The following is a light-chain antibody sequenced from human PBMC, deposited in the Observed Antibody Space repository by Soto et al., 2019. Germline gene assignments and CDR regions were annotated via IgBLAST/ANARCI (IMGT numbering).Light chain of an antibody. CDR1: HSVNNNY. CDR2: AAS. Sequence: EIVLTQTPRTLSLSPEGRATLFCRATHSVNNNYVAWYQQKPGQAPRLLIYAASSRATGIPDRFSGSGSGTDFTLTISRLEPEDFTVYYCQQYGSRPWTFGQGTKVDIK. CDR3: QQYGSRPWT. V-gene: IGKV3-20*01. J-gene: IGKJ1*01.